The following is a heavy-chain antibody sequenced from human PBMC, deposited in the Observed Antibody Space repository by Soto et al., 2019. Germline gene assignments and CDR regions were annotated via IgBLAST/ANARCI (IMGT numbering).Heavy chain of an antibody. D-gene: IGHD3-3*01. CDR1: GASLTTDY. V-gene: IGHV4-59*01. CDR3: AREFTPYRYVSHALLTQFLVDS. J-gene: IGHJ2*01. Sequence: SETLSLTCTVSGASLTTDYWSWIRQPPGKGLEWIGFIYSSGSTNYNPSLRSRLSMSMDTSNNQFSLELRAVTTADTAVYYCAREFTPYRYVSHALLTQFLVDSWGRGILVTVSS. CDR2: IYSSGST.